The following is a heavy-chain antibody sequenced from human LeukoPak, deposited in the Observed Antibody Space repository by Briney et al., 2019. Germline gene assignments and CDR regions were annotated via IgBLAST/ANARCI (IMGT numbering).Heavy chain of an antibody. D-gene: IGHD3-22*01. J-gene: IGHJ4*02. CDR3: AKDWDPGYYDSSGSYPDY. V-gene: IGHV3-30*18. CDR1: GFTFSDYG. Sequence: PGGSLRLSCAASGFTFSDYGMHWVRQAPGKGLEWVALISYDGGNKFYADSVRDRFTISRDNSKNTLYLQMNSLRAEDAAVYYCAKDWDPGYYDSSGSYPDYWGQGTLVTVSS. CDR2: ISYDGGNK.